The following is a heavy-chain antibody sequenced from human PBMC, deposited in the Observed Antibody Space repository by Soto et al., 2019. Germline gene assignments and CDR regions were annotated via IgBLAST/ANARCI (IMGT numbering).Heavy chain of an antibody. CDR1: EFTSSSYA. D-gene: IGHD3-3*01. CDR2: ISGSGGGT. CDR3: ARVRHPTYYDFWRRGSWFDP. V-gene: IGHV3-23*01. Sequence: PGGSLRLSCAASEFTSSSYAMSWVRQAPGKGLEWVSAISGSGGGTSYADSVKGRFTISRDNSKNTLYLQMTSLRAEDTAVYYCARVRHPTYYDFWRRGSWFDPWGQGTLVTVSS. J-gene: IGHJ5*02.